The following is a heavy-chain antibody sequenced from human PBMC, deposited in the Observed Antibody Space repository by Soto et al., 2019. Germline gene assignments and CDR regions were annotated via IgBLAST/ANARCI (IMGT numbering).Heavy chain of an antibody. CDR3: ARTTGTTGTFDY. CDR2: ISAYNGNT. CDR1: GYTFTSYG. V-gene: IGHV1-18*04. D-gene: IGHD1-7*01. J-gene: IGHJ4*02. Sequence: ASVKVSCKASGYTFTSYGISWVRQAPGQGLEWMGWISAYNGNTNYAQKLQGRVTMTTDTSARTSYMEVWSLRSDDTAVYYCARTTGTTGTFDYWGQGTLVTVSS.